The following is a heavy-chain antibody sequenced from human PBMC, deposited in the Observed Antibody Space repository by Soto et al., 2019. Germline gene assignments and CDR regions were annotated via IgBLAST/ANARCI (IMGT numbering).Heavy chain of an antibody. J-gene: IGHJ4*02. Sequence: GGSLRLSCAASGFTFSSYGMHWVRQAPGKGLEWVAVIWYDGSNKYYADSVKGRFTISRDNSKNTLYLQMNSLRAEDTAVYYCARDRAHSSRGGVYFDYWGQGTLVTVSS. CDR2: IWYDGSNK. D-gene: IGHD6-13*01. CDR1: GFTFSSYG. V-gene: IGHV3-33*01. CDR3: ARDRAHSSRGGVYFDY.